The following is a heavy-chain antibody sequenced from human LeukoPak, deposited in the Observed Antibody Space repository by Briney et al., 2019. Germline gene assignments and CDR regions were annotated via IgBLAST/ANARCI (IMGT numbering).Heavy chain of an antibody. CDR1: GGSISSYY. D-gene: IGHD6-13*01. V-gene: IGHV4-59*01. CDR2: IYYSGST. CDR3: ARGHKTTPWAAAGRLFYYYGMDA. J-gene: IGHJ6*02. Sequence: SETLSLTCTVSGGSISSYYWSWLRQPPGKGLEWIGYIYYSGSTNYNPSLKSRVTISVDTSKTQFSLKLSSVTAADTAVYYCARGHKTTPWAAAGRLFYYYGMDAWGQGTTVTVSS.